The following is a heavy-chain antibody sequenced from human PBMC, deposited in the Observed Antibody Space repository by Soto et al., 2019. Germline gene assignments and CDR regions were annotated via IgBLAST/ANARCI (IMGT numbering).Heavy chain of an antibody. V-gene: IGHV3-30*18. D-gene: IGHD3-22*01. CDR3: AKDTYYHDSTGIYVFDY. Sequence: PGGSLRLSCAFSGSIFSSYGMHWVRQAPGKGLEWVAVTSYDGRNNNYADSVRGRFTISRDNSKSTLYLQMNSLRPEDTAVYYCAKDTYYHDSTGIYVFDYWGQGTPVTVSS. J-gene: IGHJ4*02. CDR2: TSYDGRNN. CDR1: GSIFSSYG.